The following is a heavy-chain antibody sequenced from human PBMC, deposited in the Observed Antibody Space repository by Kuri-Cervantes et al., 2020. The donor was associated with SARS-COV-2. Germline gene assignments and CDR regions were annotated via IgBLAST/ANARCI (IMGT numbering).Heavy chain of an antibody. Sequence: GESLKISCAASGFTFSSYSMNWVRQAPGKGLEWVSSISSSSSYIYYADSVKGRFTISRDNAKNSLYLQMNILKTEDTAVYYCTTLIDYWGQGALVTVSS. CDR3: TTLIDY. V-gene: IGHV3-21*04. J-gene: IGHJ4*02. CDR2: ISSSSSYI. CDR1: GFTFSSYS.